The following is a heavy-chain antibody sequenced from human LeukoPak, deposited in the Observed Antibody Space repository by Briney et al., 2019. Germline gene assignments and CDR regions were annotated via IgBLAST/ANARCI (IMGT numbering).Heavy chain of an antibody. D-gene: IGHD2-2*01. CDR1: GVTLSDHH. CDR2: INHSGST. V-gene: IGHV4-34*08. CDR3: AIHIVVVPAAKKKNWFDP. Sequence: LRLSCAASGVTLSDHHMDWIRQPPGKGLEWIGEINHSGSTNYNPSLKSRVTISVDTSKNQFSLKLSSVTAADTAVYYCAIHIVVVPAAKKKNWFDPWGQGTLVTVSS. J-gene: IGHJ5*02.